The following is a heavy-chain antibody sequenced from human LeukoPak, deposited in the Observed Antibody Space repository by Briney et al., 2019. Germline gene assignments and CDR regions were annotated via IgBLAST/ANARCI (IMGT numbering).Heavy chain of an antibody. V-gene: IGHV3-74*01. CDR3: ARGGGYQLLI. CDR2: INPDGSIT. D-gene: IGHD2-21*01. CDR1: GFTFSTYW. J-gene: IGHJ4*01. Sequence: PGGPLRLSCAASGFTFSTYWMHWVRQTPGKGLVWVSRINPDGSITNYADSVKGRFTISRDNAKNTLYLQMSSLKAEDTAVYYCARGGGYQLLIWGQGTLVTVSS.